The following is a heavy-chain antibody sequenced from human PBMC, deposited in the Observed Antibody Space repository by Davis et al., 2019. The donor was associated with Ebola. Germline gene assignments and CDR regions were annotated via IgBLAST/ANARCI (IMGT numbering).Heavy chain of an antibody. CDR1: GFNFDKSW. V-gene: IGHV3-33*07. CDR3: ARAAGILELDYFDY. Sequence: PGGSLRLSCEVSGFNFDKSWMTWVRQVPGKGLEWVAVLWSDGNRKDYADSVRGRFTVSRDISKEIQYLQMNSLRVEDTAVYYCARAAGILELDYFDYWGQGTQVTVSS. J-gene: IGHJ4*02. CDR2: LWSDGNRK. D-gene: IGHD3-3*01.